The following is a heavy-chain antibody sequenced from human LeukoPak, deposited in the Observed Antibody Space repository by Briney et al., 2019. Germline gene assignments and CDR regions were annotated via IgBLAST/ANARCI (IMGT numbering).Heavy chain of an antibody. CDR3: AREIGRYDILTGHRYYFDY. J-gene: IGHJ4*02. CDR2: IYYSGST. CDR1: GGSISSYY. D-gene: IGHD3-9*01. V-gene: IGHV4-59*01. Sequence: SETLSLTCTVSGGSISSYYWSWIRQPPGKGLEWIGYIYYSGSTNYNPSLKSRVTISVDTSKNQFSLKLSSVTAADTAVYYCAREIGRYDILTGHRYYFDYWGQGTLVTVSS.